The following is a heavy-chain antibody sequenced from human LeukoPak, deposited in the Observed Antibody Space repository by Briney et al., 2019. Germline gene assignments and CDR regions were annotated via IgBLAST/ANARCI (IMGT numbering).Heavy chain of an antibody. CDR2: IKQDGSEK. CDR3: ARGVAGTTLYFDY. V-gene: IGHV3-7*01. CDR1: GFTLSSYW. J-gene: IGHJ4*02. Sequence: GGSLRLSCAASGFTLSSYWMSWVRQAPGKGLEWVANIKQDGSEKYYVDSMKGRFTISRDNAKNSLYLQMNSLRAEDTAVYYCARGVAGTTLYFDYWGQGTLVTVSS. D-gene: IGHD1-1*01.